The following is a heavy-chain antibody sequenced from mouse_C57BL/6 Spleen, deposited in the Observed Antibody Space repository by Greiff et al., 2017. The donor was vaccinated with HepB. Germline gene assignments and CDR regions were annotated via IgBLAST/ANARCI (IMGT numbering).Heavy chain of an antibody. Sequence: EVQLVESGGGLVKPGGSLKLSCAASGFTFSDYGMHWVRQAPEKGLEWVAYISSGSSTIYYADTVKGRFTISRDNAKNTLFLQMTSLRSEDTAMYYCARRRVTWYFDVWGTGTTVTVSS. CDR2: ISSGSSTI. V-gene: IGHV5-17*01. J-gene: IGHJ1*03. CDR3: ARRRVTWYFDV. D-gene: IGHD2-5*01. CDR1: GFTFSDYG.